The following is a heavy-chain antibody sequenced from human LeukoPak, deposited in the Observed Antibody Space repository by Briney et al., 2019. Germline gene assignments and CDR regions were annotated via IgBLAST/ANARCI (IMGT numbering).Heavy chain of an antibody. CDR3: ARDGEVFDY. Sequence: GGSLRLSCAASGFTFTDYWMTWVRQAPGKGLEWVANINEDGNDKYYVDSVKGRFTISRDNAKNSLYLQMNSLRAEDTAVYYCARDGEVFDYWGQGTLVTVSS. CDR1: GFTFTDYW. V-gene: IGHV3-7*01. D-gene: IGHD3-10*01. J-gene: IGHJ4*02. CDR2: INEDGNDK.